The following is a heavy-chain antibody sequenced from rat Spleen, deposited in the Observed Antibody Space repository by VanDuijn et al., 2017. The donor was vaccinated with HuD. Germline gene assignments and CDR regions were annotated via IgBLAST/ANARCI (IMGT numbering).Heavy chain of an antibody. CDR1: GFTYSDFV. CDR3: ARDPSTTVALDY. Sequence: EVQLVESGGGLVQPGRSLKISCAASGFTYSDFVMAWVRQDPTKGLEWVASISSGGGYTYYRDSVRGRFTISRDDAKNTLYLQMDSLRSEDTATYYCARDPSTTVALDYWGQGVMVTVSS. V-gene: IGHV5S13*01. CDR2: ISSGGGYT. J-gene: IGHJ2*01. D-gene: IGHD1-1*01.